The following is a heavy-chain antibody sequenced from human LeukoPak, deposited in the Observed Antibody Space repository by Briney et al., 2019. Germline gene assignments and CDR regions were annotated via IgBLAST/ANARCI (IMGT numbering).Heavy chain of an antibody. CDR1: GFTFSSYG. CDR3: ARYAEYAVSTPCY. J-gene: IGHJ4*02. D-gene: IGHD2-8*01. V-gene: IGHV3-30*03. CDR2: LSYDGNYK. Sequence: GRSLRLSCAASGFTFSSYGMHWVRQAPGKGLEWVAVLSYDGNYKYYADSVKGRFAISRDNSENTLYLQMNSLRAEDTAVYYCARYAEYAVSTPCYWGQGTLDTVSA.